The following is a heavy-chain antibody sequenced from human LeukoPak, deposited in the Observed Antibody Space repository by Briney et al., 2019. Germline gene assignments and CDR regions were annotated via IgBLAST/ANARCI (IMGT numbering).Heavy chain of an antibody. CDR1: GYTFTSYD. V-gene: IGHV1-8*01. J-gene: IGHJ5*02. CDR3: ARGYSAYCSSTSCWFDP. CDR2: MNPNSGNT. Sequence: ASVKVSCKASGYTFTSYDINWVRQATGQGLEWMGWMNPNSGNTGYAQKFQGRVTMTRNTSISTAYMELSSLRSEDTAVYYCARGYSAYCSSTSCWFDPWGQGTLVTASS. D-gene: IGHD2-2*01.